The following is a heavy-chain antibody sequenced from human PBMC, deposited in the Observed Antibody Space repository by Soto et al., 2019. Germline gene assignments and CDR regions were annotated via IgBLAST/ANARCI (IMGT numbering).Heavy chain of an antibody. Sequence: QVQLQESGPGLVKPSQTLSLTCTVSGGSISSGGYYWSWIRQHPGKGLEWIGYIYYSGSTYYNPXXKSRVSISVDXXKXQXXLEISSVTAADTAVYYCASGGHMITFGGAKYYFDYWGQGTLVTVSS. D-gene: IGHD3-16*01. CDR2: IYYSGST. CDR1: GGSISSGGYY. J-gene: IGHJ4*02. V-gene: IGHV4-31*03. CDR3: ASGGHMITFGGAKYYFDY.